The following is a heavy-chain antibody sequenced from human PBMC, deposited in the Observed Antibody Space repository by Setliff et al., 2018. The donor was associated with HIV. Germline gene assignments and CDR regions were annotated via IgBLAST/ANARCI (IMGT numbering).Heavy chain of an antibody. CDR1: GFTFSSYW. CDR2: ISSDGITT. CDR3: ATLWMRGGYFDT. D-gene: IGHD2-15*01. J-gene: IGHJ4*02. Sequence: PGGSLRLSCAASGFTFSSYWMHWVRQAPGKGQVWVSRISSDGITTSYADSVKGRFTISRDNAKNTVYLQMNSLRPEDTAVYYCATLWMRGGYFDTWGQGTLVTVSS. V-gene: IGHV3-74*01.